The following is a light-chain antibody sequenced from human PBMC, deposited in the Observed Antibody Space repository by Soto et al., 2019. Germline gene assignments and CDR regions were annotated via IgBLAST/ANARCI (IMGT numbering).Light chain of an antibody. V-gene: IGKV3-20*01. CDR1: QILGSNY. CDR3: QQYGSSPPKDT. J-gene: IGKJ2*01. CDR2: GAS. Sequence: EIVLTQSPGTLSLSPGERATLSCRASQILGSNYLAWYQQKPGQAPRLLIYGASSRATGIPDRFSGSGSGTDFTLTISRLEPEDFAVYDCQQYGSSPPKDTFGQGTKLEIK.